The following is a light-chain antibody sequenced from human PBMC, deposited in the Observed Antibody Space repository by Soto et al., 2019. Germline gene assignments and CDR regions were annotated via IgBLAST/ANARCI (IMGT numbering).Light chain of an antibody. J-gene: IGKJ1*01. CDR1: QSISNW. CDR2: HAS. V-gene: IGKV1-5*01. Sequence: DIQMTQSPSTLPASVGDRVTITCRASQSISNWLAWYQRKPGTAPKVLIYHASNLQSGVPSRFSGSGSGTEFTLTISSLQPDDFATYYCQQYNSDSFGQGTKVDIK. CDR3: QQYNSDS.